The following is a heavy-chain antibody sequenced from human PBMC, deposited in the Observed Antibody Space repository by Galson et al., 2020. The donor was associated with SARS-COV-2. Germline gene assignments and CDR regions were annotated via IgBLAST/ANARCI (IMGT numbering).Heavy chain of an antibody. CDR2: IYYSGST. J-gene: IGHJ4*02. CDR1: GGSISSSSYY. V-gene: IGHV4-39*01. D-gene: IGHD3-3*01. Sequence: SETLSLTCTVSGGSISSSSYYWGWIRQPPGKGLEWIGSIYYSGSTYYNPSLKSRVTISVDTSKNQFSLKLSSVTAADTAVYYCARRTGFEITIFGVVSGGGGFDYWGQGTLVTVSS. CDR3: ARRTGFEITIFGVVSGGGGFDY.